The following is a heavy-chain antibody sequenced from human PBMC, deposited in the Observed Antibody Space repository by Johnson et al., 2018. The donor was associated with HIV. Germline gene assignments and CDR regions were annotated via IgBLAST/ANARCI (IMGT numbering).Heavy chain of an antibody. CDR2: IYSGGTT. CDR1: AFTFSSTD. J-gene: IGHJ3*02. V-gene: IGHV3-66*01. Sequence: VQLVESGGGLVQPGGSLRLSCGASAFTFSSTDMNWVRQAPGKGLDWVSLIYSGGTTYSADSVRGRFTISSDNFKNTLHLEMNTLKAEDTAVYYCARGSRYTYDNDDAHLLDAFDIWGQGTVVTVSS. D-gene: IGHD3-22*01. CDR3: ARGSRYTYDNDDAHLLDAFDI.